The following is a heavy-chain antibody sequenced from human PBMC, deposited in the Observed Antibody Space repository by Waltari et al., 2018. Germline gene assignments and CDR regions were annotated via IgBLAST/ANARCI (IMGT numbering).Heavy chain of an antibody. V-gene: IGHV3-74*01. J-gene: IGHJ3*01. CDR3: ARCTSTSCSV. Sequence: VQLVESGGGLVQPGGSLGLGCGASGCFFSSHWMTRVRQAPGKGLVWVSRIYSDGSSTNYADSVKGRFTISRDNAKNTLYLQMNSLRAEDTAVYYCARCTSTSCSVWGQGTMVTVSS. CDR1: GCFFSSHW. D-gene: IGHD2-2*01. CDR2: IYSDGSST.